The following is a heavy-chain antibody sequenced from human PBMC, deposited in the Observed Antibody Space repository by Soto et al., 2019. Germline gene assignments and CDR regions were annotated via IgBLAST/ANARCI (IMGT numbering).Heavy chain of an antibody. CDR2: ISSSGSTI. J-gene: IGHJ6*02. CDR3: ARTPGIAVAGKVYYYYYGMDV. D-gene: IGHD6-19*01. Sequence: EVQLVESGGGLVQPGGSLRLSCAASGFTFSSYEMNWVRQAPGKGLEWVSYISSSGSTIYYADSVKGRFTISRDNAKNSLYLQMNSLRAEDTAVYYCARTPGIAVAGKVYYYYYGMDVWGQGTTVTVSS. CDR1: GFTFSSYE. V-gene: IGHV3-48*03.